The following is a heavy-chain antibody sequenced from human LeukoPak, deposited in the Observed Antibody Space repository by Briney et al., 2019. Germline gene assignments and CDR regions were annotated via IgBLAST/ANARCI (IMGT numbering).Heavy chain of an antibody. CDR1: GFTFSSYA. D-gene: IGHD2-2*01. CDR3: AKGSYCSSTSCYFDLFPPFDY. CDR2: ISGSGGST. J-gene: IGHJ4*02. Sequence: GGSLRLSCAASGFTFSSYAMSWVRQAPGKGLEWVSAISGSGGSTYYADSVEGRFTISRDNSKNTLYLQMNSLRAEDTAVYYCAKGSYCSSTSCYFDLFPPFDYWGQGTLVTVSS. V-gene: IGHV3-23*01.